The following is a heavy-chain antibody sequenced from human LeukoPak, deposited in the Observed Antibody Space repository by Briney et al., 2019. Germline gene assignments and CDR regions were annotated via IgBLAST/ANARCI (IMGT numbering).Heavy chain of an antibody. CDR2: ISYTGST. CDR3: ARNYDILTGFEGAFDI. Sequence: SETLSLTCTVSGGSISRYYWSWIRQPPGKGLEWIGYISYTGSTTYNSSLKSRVTISLDTSQNQFSLKLTSVTAADTAVYYCARNYDILTGFEGAFDIWGQGTMVTVSS. V-gene: IGHV4-59*08. CDR1: GGSISRYY. J-gene: IGHJ3*02. D-gene: IGHD3-9*01.